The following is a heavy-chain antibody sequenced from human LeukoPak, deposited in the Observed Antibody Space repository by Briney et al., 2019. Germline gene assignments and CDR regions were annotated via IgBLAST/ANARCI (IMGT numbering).Heavy chain of an antibody. CDR2: ISWNSGSI. Sequence: PGGSLRLSCAASGFTFDDYAMHWVRQAPGKGLEWVSGISWNSGSIGYADSVKGRFTISRDNAKNSLYLQMNSLRAEDTAVYYCARDKRGGWYGGVDYWGQGTLVTVSS. J-gene: IGHJ4*02. V-gene: IGHV3-9*01. CDR3: ARDKRGGWYGGVDY. CDR1: GFTFDDYA. D-gene: IGHD6-19*01.